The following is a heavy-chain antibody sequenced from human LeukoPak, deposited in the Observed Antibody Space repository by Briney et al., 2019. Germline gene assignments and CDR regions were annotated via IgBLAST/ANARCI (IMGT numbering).Heavy chain of an antibody. J-gene: IGHJ3*01. CDR1: GFTFSSYA. CDR2: ISSSGSTI. D-gene: IGHD6-13*01. CDR3: ARSPHSAGIAFDV. V-gene: IGHV3-48*04. Sequence: GGSLRLSCAASGFTFSSYAMSWVRQAPGKGLEWVSYISSSGSTIYYADSVMGRFAISRDNAKNSRYLQMNSLRAEDTAVYYCARSPHSAGIAFDVWGQGTVVTVSS.